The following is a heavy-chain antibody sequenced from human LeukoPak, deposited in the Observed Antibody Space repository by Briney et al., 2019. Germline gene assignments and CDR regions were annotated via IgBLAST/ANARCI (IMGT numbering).Heavy chain of an antibody. D-gene: IGHD3-22*01. CDR2: IKQDGSEK. Sequence: PGGSLRLSCAASGFTLSSYWMSWVRQAPGKGLEWVANIKQDGSEKYYVDSVKGRFTIPSDHPQNSLYLQMNRLRAQDTAVYYCSKPRPDYFDCSCYLFSFYIWGQGTMVTVSS. CDR3: SKPRPDYFDCSCYLFSFYI. J-gene: IGHJ3*02. CDR1: GFTLSSYW. V-gene: IGHV3-7*01.